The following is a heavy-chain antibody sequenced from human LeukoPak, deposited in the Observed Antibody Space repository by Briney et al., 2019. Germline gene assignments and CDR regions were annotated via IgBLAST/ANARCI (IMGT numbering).Heavy chain of an antibody. CDR3: ATDLIHYYASGAKT. J-gene: IGHJ5*02. V-gene: IGHV3-21*01. CDR1: GLTFSNYN. D-gene: IGHD3-10*01. CDR2: ISTSGSYI. Sequence: SGGSLRLSCAASGLTFSNYNMNWVRQAPGKGLEWVSSISTSGSYIYYANSMKGRFTISRDNAKNSLYLQMNSLRVEDSAVYYCATDLIHYYASGAKTWGQGTLVTVSS.